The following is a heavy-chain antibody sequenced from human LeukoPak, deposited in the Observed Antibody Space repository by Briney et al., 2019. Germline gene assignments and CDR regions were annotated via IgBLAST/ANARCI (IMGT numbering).Heavy chain of an antibody. CDR1: GFTFSSYW. CDR2: IRQDGNEK. J-gene: IGHJ4*02. Sequence: GGSLRLSCAASGFTFSSYWMSWVRQAPGKGLEWVANIRQDGNEKYYVDSVKGRFIISRDNAKNSLHLQINSLRAEDTAVYFCATSKLEWLFNFYYWGQGTLVTVSS. V-gene: IGHV3-7*03. CDR3: ATSKLEWLFNFYY. D-gene: IGHD3-3*01.